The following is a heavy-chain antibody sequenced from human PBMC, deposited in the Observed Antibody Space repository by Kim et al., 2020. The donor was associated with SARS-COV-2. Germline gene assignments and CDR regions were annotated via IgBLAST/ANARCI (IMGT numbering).Heavy chain of an antibody. D-gene: IGHD6-6*01. CDR3: ARAYSSLSYYFDY. Sequence: GGSLRLSCAASGFTFSSYNMNWVRQAPGKGLEWVSFISSSSSYIYYADSVKGRFTISRDNAKNSLYLQMNSLRAEDTAVYYCARAYSSLSYYFDYWGQGILVTVSS. J-gene: IGHJ4*02. CDR2: ISSSSSYI. CDR1: GFTFSSYN. V-gene: IGHV3-21*01.